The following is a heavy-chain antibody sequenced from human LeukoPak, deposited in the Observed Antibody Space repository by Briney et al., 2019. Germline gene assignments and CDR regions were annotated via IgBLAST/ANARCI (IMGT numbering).Heavy chain of an antibody. CDR3: ARAGADPLLGFDY. J-gene: IGHJ4*02. Sequence: SQTLSLTCAISGDSVSSNSAAWNWIRQSPSRGLEWLGRTYYRSKWYNDYAASVKSRIAMNPDTSKNQFSLQLNSVTPEDTAVYYCARAGADPLLGFDYWGQGTLVTVSS. D-gene: IGHD4/OR15-4a*01. CDR2: TYYRSKWYN. CDR1: GDSVSSNSAA. V-gene: IGHV6-1*01.